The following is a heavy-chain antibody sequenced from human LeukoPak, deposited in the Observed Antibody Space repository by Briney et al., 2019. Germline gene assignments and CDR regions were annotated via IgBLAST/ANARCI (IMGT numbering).Heavy chain of an antibody. D-gene: IGHD3-10*01. V-gene: IGHV1-2*02. CDR3: ARALGSLNPYAFNDY. J-gene: IGHJ4*02. Sequence: GASVKVSCKASGYTFTGYYMHWVRQAPGQGLEWMGWINPNSGGTNYAQKFQGRVTMTRDTSISTAYMELSRLRSDDTAVYYCARALGSLNPYAFNDYWGQGTLVTVSS. CDR2: INPNSGGT. CDR1: GYTFTGYY.